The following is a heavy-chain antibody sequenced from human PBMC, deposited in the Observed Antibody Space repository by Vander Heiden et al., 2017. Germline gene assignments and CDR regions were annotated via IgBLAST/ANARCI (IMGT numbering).Heavy chain of an antibody. J-gene: IGHJ4*02. D-gene: IGHD3-10*01. CDR2: TDNDGIRP. CDR1: GVGFNPYW. CDR3: VTTGGPIDY. V-gene: IGHV3-74*01. Sequence: EVRVEESGGGIVQAGGSLRLSCAVSGVGFNPYWLHWVRQVPGRELGWVSRTDNDGIRPHYADSVKGRFTISRDTAENTFYLQMNALTVDDTAFYYCVTTGGPIDYWGQGTLVTVSP.